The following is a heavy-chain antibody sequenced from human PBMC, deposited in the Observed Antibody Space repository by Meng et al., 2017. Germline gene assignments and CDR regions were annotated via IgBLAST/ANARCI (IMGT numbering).Heavy chain of an antibody. CDR2: IKSKTDGGTT. CDR1: GFTFSNAW. J-gene: IGHJ4*02. Sequence: GESLKISCAASGFTFSNAWMSWVRQAPGKGLEWVGRIKSKTDGGTTDYAAPVKGRFTISRDDSKNTLYLQMNSLKTEDTAVYYCTTAPDYGSGSCDYWGQGTLVTVSS. CDR3: TTAPDYGSGSCDY. V-gene: IGHV3-15*01. D-gene: IGHD3-10*01.